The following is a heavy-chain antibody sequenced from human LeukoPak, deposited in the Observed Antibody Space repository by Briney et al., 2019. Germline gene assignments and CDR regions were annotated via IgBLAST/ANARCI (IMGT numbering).Heavy chain of an antibody. CDR3: ASSNWGEYFDY. CDR1: GFTFSSYA. D-gene: IGHD7-27*01. V-gene: IGHV3-30*04. CDR2: ISYDGSNK. J-gene: IGHJ4*02. Sequence: PGGSLRLSCAASGFTFSSYAMHWVRQAPGKGLEWVAVISYDGSNKYYADSVKGRFTISRDNSKNTLYLQMNSLRAEDTAVYYCASSNWGEYFDYWGQGTLVTVSS.